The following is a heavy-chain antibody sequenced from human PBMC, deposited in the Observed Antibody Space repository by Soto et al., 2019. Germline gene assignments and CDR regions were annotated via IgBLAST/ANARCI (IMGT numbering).Heavy chain of an antibody. V-gene: IGHV4-59*01. CDR2: IYYSGTT. CDR3: ARDPQGGRWLQRGMEV. CDR1: GGSISSYY. Sequence: SETLSLTCTVSGGSISSYYWSLMRQPPGKGLEWIGYIYYSGTTNYNPSLKSRVTISVDTSKNQFSLKLSSVTAADTAVYYCARDPQGGRWLQRGMEVWGQGTKVTVSS. D-gene: IGHD3-16*01. J-gene: IGHJ6*02.